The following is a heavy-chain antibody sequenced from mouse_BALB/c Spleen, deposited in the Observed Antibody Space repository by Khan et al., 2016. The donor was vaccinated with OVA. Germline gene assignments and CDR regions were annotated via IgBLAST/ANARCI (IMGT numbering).Heavy chain of an antibody. Sequence: EVQLQESGPGLVKPSQSLSLTCTVTGYSITSDYAWNWIRQSPGNKLEWMGYISYSGDTAYNPSLKSRTSITRDTSKNQFFLQLNSVTTEDTATANCASMTLYYYGSNFEGYDFVYWGQGTTLTVSS. D-gene: IGHD1-1*02. CDR3: ASMTLYYYGSNFEGYDFVY. J-gene: IGHJ2*01. CDR2: ISYSGDT. CDR1: GYSITSDYA. V-gene: IGHV3-2*02.